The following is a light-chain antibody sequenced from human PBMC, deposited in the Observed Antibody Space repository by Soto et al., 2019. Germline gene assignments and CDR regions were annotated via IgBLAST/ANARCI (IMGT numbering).Light chain of an antibody. CDR3: QQYNNWLYT. CDR2: GAS. J-gene: IGKJ2*01. CDR1: QSIASN. Sequence: EIVMTQSPATLSVSPGERATLSCRASQSIASNLAWYQQKPGQAPRLLIYGASTRATGAPARFSGSGSGTDFTLTISSLQSEDFAVYYCQQYNNWLYTFGQGTKLEIK. V-gene: IGKV3-15*01.